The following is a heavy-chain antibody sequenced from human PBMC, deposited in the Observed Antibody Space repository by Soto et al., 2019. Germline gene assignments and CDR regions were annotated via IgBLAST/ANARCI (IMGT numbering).Heavy chain of an antibody. Sequence: GGSLRLSCAASGFTFSSYSMNWVRQAPGKGLEWVSYISSSSSTIYYADSVKGRFTISRDNAKNSLYLQMNSLRDEDTAVYYCVIKPRGYSSLLDYWGQGTLVTVSS. J-gene: IGHJ4*02. CDR2: ISSSSSTI. CDR1: GFTFSSYS. D-gene: IGHD5-18*01. V-gene: IGHV3-48*02. CDR3: VIKPRGYSSLLDY.